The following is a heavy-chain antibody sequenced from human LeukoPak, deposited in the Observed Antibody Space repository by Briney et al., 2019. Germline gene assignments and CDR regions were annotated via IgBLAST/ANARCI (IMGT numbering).Heavy chain of an antibody. Sequence: GGSLRLSCAASGFTFSSYAMSWVRQAPGKGLEWVSAISGSGGSTYSADSVKGRFTISRDNSKNTLYLQMNSLRAEDTAVYYCVRSAFLTTEFYFDYWGHGTLVTVSS. V-gene: IGHV3-23*01. CDR2: ISGSGGST. D-gene: IGHD4-11*01. CDR3: VRSAFLTTEFYFDY. J-gene: IGHJ4*01. CDR1: GFTFSSYA.